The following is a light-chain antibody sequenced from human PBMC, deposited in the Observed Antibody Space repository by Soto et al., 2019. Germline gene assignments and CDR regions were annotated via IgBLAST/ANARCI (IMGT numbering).Light chain of an antibody. V-gene: IGKV3-20*01. J-gene: IGKJ1*01. Sequence: EMVLTQSPVTLSLSPGERATLSCRASQSVSSSYLAWYQQKPGQAPRLLIYGASSRATGIPDRFSGSGSGTEFTLTISSLQPDDFATYYCQQYSTYTPRTFGQGTKVDIK. CDR1: QSVSSSY. CDR3: QQYSTYTPRT. CDR2: GAS.